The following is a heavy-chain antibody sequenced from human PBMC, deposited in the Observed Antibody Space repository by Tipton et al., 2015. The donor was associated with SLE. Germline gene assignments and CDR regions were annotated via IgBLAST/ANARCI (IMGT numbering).Heavy chain of an antibody. CDR2: IYTSGNT. Sequence: TLSLTCTVSGASISSDSYYWSWIRQPAGKGLEWIGRIYTSGNTNYSPSLKSRVTISVDTSKNQFSLKLNSVTAADTAVYYCAIGAIGGKVDYWGQGTLVTFS. V-gene: IGHV4-61*02. J-gene: IGHJ4*02. D-gene: IGHD3-16*01. CDR3: AIGAIGGKVDY. CDR1: GASISSDSYY.